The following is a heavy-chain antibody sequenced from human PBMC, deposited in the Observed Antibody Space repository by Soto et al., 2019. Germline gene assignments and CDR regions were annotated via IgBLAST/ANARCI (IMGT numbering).Heavy chain of an antibody. V-gene: IGHV3-64*01. D-gene: IGHD2-15*01. CDR1: GFTFSSYA. Sequence: GGSLRLSCAASGFTFSSYAMHWVRQAPGKGLEYVSAITSSGNSPYYANSVKGRFTISRDNSKNTLYLQMGSLRAEDMAVYYCAREYCSGGNCQLCFDDWGQGTLVTVSS. J-gene: IGHJ4*02. CDR2: ITSSGNSP. CDR3: AREYCSGGNCQLCFDD.